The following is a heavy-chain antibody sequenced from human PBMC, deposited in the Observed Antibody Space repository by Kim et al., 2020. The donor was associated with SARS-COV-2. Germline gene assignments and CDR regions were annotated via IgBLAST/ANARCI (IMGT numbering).Heavy chain of an antibody. Sequence: GGSLRLSCAASGFTFSSYAMHWVRQAPGKGLEYVSAISSNGGSTYYANSVKGRFTISRDNSKNTLYLQMGSLRAEDMAVYYCARDSPYDSSGYFDYWGQGTLVTVSS. D-gene: IGHD3-22*01. CDR2: ISSNGGST. J-gene: IGHJ4*02. V-gene: IGHV3-64*01. CDR1: GFTFSSYA. CDR3: ARDSPYDSSGYFDY.